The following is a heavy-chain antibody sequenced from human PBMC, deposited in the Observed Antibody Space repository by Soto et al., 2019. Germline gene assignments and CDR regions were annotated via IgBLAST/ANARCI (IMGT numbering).Heavy chain of an antibody. D-gene: IGHD1-1*01. CDR1: GGSFSGYY. Sequence: PSETLSLTCAVYGGSFSGYYWSWIRQPPGKGLEWIGEINHSGSTNYNPSLKSRVTISVDTSKNQFSLKLTSVNAADTAVYYCTRGGDAYKNGHWGQGTLVTVSS. J-gene: IGHJ4*02. V-gene: IGHV4-34*01. CDR2: INHSGST. CDR3: TRGGDAYKNGH.